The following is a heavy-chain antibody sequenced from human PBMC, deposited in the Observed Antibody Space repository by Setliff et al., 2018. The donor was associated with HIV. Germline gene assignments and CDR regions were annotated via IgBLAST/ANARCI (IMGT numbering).Heavy chain of an antibody. CDR1: GYTFTAYG. J-gene: IGHJ6*02. V-gene: IGHV1-18*01. D-gene: IGHD6-19*01. CDR3: ARLGSGWSDSYYYAMDV. CDR2: ISTYSDET. Sequence: ASVKVSCKPSGYTFTAYGLSWVRQAPGQGLEWMGWISTYSDETSYAQRLQGRVTMTTDTSTSTAYMELRSLRSDDTAAYFCARLGSGWSDSYYYAMDVWGQGTTVTSP.